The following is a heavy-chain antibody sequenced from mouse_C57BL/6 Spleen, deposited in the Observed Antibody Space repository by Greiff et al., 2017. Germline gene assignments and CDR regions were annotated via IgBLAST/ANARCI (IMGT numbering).Heavy chain of an antibody. Sequence: QVQLKQSGPELVKPGASVKLSCKASGYTFTSYDINWVKQRPGQGLEWIGWIYPRDGSTKYNEKFKGKATLTVDTSSSTAYMELHSLTSEDSAVYFCLVGLYYYGTSWDWYFDVWGTGTTVTVSS. V-gene: IGHV1-85*01. CDR3: LVGLYYYGTSWDWYFDV. CDR1: GYTFTSYD. D-gene: IGHD1-1*01. CDR2: IYPRDGST. J-gene: IGHJ1*03.